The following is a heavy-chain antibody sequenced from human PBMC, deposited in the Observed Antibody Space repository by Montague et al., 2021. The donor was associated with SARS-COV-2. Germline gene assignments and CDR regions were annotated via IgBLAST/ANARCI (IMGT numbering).Heavy chain of an antibody. D-gene: IGHD6-19*01. CDR2: ISTDDGSTT. CDR1: GFTLSNYW. Sequence: SLRLSCAASGFTLSNYWLHLVRQVPGKGLVWVSRISTDDGSTTPYADXXKVRFTISRDNAKNTLYLQMNSLRAEDTAVYYCARDLSSGWFRYFDYWGQGTLVTVSS. CDR3: ARDLSSGWFRYFDY. J-gene: IGHJ4*02. V-gene: IGHV3-74*01.